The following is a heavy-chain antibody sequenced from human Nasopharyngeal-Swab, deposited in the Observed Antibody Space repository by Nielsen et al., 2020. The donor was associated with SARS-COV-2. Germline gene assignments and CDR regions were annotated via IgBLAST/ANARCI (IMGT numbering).Heavy chain of an antibody. CDR2: ISSSSSYI. CDR3: ARFSGSRMVYAQYYYYYYMDV. Sequence: ESLKISCAASAFTFSSYSMNWVRQAPGKGLEWVSSISSSSSYIYYADSVKGRFTISRDNAKNSLYLQMNSLRAEDTAVYYCARFSGSRMVYAQYYYYYYMDVWGKGTTVTVSS. D-gene: IGHD2-8*01. J-gene: IGHJ6*03. CDR1: AFTFSSYS. V-gene: IGHV3-21*01.